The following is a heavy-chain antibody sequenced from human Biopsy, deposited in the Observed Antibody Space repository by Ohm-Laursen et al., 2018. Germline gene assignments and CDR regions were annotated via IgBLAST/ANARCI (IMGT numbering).Heavy chain of an antibody. CDR3: ARDRMVTIITLVRADTFDI. J-gene: IGHJ3*02. CDR1: GYTFTDYS. V-gene: IGHV1-2*02. CDR2: VNPNSGAT. D-gene: IGHD3-10*01. Sequence: SVKVSCKASGYTFTDYSLHWVRQAPGQGLEWMGWVNPNSGATNYARKFQGRVTMTSDTSISTAYIELRRLISDDTAVYFCARDRMVTIITLVRADTFDIWGQGTLVSVSS.